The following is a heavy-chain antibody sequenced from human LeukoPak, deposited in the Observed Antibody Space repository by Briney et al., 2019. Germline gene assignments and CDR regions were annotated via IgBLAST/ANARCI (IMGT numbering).Heavy chain of an antibody. Sequence: GGSLRLSCAASGFTFSSYGMHWVRQAPGKGLEWVAIIWYDGSNKYYADSVKGRFTISRDNSKNTLYLQMNSLRAEDTAVYYCAREARIAVAGSFGYWGQGTLVTVSS. CDR3: AREARIAVAGSFGY. J-gene: IGHJ4*02. V-gene: IGHV3-33*01. D-gene: IGHD6-19*01. CDR1: GFTFSSYG. CDR2: IWYDGSNK.